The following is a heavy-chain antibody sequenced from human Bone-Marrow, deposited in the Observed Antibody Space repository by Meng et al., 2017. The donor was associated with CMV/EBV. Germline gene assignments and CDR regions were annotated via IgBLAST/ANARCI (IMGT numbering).Heavy chain of an antibody. V-gene: IGHV3-30-3*01. CDR1: GFTFSSYA. Sequence: GAASGFTFSSYAMHWVHQAPGKGLEWVAVISYDGSNKYYADSVKGRFTISRDNSKNTLYLQMNSPRAEDTAVYYCARDLNSYFDYWGQGTLVTVSS. CDR3: ARDLNSYFDY. CDR2: ISYDGSNK. J-gene: IGHJ4*02.